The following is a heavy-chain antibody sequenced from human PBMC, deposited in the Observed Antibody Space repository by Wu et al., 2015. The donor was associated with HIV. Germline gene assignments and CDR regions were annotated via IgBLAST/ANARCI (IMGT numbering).Heavy chain of an antibody. CDR1: QYTFTAFY. V-gene: IGHV1-2*02. CDR2: INPNSGFT. Sequence: QVQLVQSGAEVRKPGASVKVSCKASQYTFTAFYIHWVRQAPGQGLEWMGWINPNSGFTHFAQIFQGRVTMTRDTSIDTVDMEVNRLRSDDTAIYYCARGGDAYNWNFEGGVFDIWGQGTMVTASS. J-gene: IGHJ3*02. D-gene: IGHD1-7*01. CDR3: ARGGDAYNWNFEGGVFDI.